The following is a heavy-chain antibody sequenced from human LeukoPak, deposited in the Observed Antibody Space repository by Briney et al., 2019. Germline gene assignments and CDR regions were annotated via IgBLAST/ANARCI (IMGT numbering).Heavy chain of an antibody. CDR2: IYGGGST. D-gene: IGHD1-26*01. Sequence: PGGSLRLSCAASGFTVSSNYMSWVRQAPGKGLEWVSIIYGGGSTYYADSVMGRFTISRHNSKNTLYLQMNSLRPEDTAVYYCARGGVGGFDYWGQGTLITVSS. V-gene: IGHV3-53*04. CDR1: GFTVSSNY. J-gene: IGHJ4*02. CDR3: ARGGVGGFDY.